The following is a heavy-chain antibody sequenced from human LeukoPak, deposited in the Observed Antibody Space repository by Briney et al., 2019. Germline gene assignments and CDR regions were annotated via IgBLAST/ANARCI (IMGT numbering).Heavy chain of an antibody. D-gene: IGHD3-3*01. Sequence: ASVTVSCKASGYTFTSYDINWVRQAPGQGLEWMGWMNPNSGNTVYAQKFQGRVTITRNICISTAYVELSSLRSEDTAVYYCVRVYYDFWSGYFLGDPWGQGTLVTVSS. J-gene: IGHJ5*02. CDR2: MNPNSGNT. CDR3: VRVYYDFWSGYFLGDP. V-gene: IGHV1-8*01. CDR1: GYTFTSYD.